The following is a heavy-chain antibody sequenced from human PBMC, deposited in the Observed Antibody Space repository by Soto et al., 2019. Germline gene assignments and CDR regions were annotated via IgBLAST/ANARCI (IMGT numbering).Heavy chain of an antibody. V-gene: IGHV1-8*01. D-gene: IGHD5-18*01. CDR3: ASTTWIQLWYEALDM. CDR2: MNPNSGNT. Sequence: QVQLVQSGAEVKKPGASVKVSCKASGYTFTNYDINWVRQATGQGLEWMGWMNPNSGNTGYAQKFQGRVTMTRNTSINTAYMALSSLRSEDTAVYYCASTTWIQLWYEALDMWGQGTMVTVSS. CDR1: GYTFTNYD. J-gene: IGHJ3*02.